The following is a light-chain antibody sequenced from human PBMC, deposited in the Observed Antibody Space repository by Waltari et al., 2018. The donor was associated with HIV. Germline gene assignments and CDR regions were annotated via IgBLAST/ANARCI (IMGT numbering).Light chain of an antibody. J-gene: IGLJ2*01. Sequence: QSALTQPASVTGSPGQSITISCTGSSTDVGSYKHVSWYQQHPGKAPGLIIYAVSKRPAGVSNRYASSKSGKTAARTVFGLRAEDDADYYCSSYAGSSTFVIFGGGTKLTV. CDR2: AVS. V-gene: IGLV2-23*02. CDR1: STDVGSYKH. CDR3: SSYAGSSTFVI.